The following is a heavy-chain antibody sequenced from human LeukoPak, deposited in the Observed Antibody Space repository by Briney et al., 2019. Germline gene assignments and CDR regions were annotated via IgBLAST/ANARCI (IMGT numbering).Heavy chain of an antibody. CDR3: VREVYYGSGSY. CDR1: GFTVSSNY. J-gene: IGHJ4*02. V-gene: IGHV3-53*01. Sequence: PGGSLRLSCAASGFTVSSNYMSWVRQAPGKGLEWVSVIYTGGGTYYADFVKGRFTISRDNSKNTLYLQMNSLRAEDTAVYYCVREVYYGSGSYWGQGTLVTVSS. CDR2: IYTGGGT. D-gene: IGHD3-10*01.